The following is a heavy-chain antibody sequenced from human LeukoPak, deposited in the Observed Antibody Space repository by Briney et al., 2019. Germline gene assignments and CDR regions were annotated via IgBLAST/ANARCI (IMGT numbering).Heavy chain of an antibody. J-gene: IGHJ6*03. D-gene: IGHD3-22*01. CDR3: ARGVSITMIVVATHYYYYMDV. V-gene: IGHV1-46*01. CDR1: GYTFTSYY. CDR2: INPSGGST. Sequence: ASVKVSCKASGYTFTSYYMHWVRQAPGQGLEWMGIINPSGGSTSYAQKFQGRVTMTRDMSTSTVYMELSSLRSEDTAVYYCARGVSITMIVVATHYYYYMDVWGKGTTVTVSS.